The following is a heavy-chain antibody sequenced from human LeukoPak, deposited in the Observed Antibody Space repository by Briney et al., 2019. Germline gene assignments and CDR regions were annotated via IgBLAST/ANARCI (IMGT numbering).Heavy chain of an antibody. CDR1: RFTFSDYY. V-gene: IGHV3-11*01. J-gene: IGHJ4*02. CDR3: ARDPRGYDSSGYPYYFDY. CDR2: ISSSGSTI. D-gene: IGHD3-22*01. Sequence: PGGSLRLSCAASRFTFSDYYMSWIRQAPGKGLEWVSYISSSGSTIYYADSVKGRFTISRDNAKNSLYLQMNSLSAEDTAVYYCARDPRGYDSSGYPYYFDYWGQGTLVTVSS.